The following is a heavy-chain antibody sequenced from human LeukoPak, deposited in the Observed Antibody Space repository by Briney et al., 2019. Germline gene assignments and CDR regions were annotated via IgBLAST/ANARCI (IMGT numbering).Heavy chain of an antibody. Sequence: SQTLSLTCTVSGGAVSSGVYSWSWIRQPPGKGLEWIGYIYHSETTYYNPSLQSRVTVSVNRSKNQFSLKLTSVTAADTAVYYCARSRTAYYRYFDSWGQGTLVTVSS. CDR2: IYHSETT. D-gene: IGHD3-22*01. J-gene: IGHJ4*02. V-gene: IGHV4-30-2*01. CDR3: ARSRTAYYRYFDS. CDR1: GGAVSSGVYS.